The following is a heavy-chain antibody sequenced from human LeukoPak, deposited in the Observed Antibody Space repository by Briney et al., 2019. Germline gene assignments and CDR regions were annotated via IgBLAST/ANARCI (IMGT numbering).Heavy chain of an antibody. CDR2: IYYSGST. V-gene: IGHV4-59*08. D-gene: IGHD2-15*01. J-gene: IGHJ5*02. CDR1: GGSISSYY. Sequence: PSETLSLTCTVSGGSISSYYWSWIRQPPGKGLEWIGYIYYSGSTNYNPSLKSRVTISVDTSKNQFSLKLSSVTAADTAVYYCARLNIVVVVAATLGWSGWFDPWGQGTLVTVSS. CDR3: ARLNIVVVVAATLGWSGWFDP.